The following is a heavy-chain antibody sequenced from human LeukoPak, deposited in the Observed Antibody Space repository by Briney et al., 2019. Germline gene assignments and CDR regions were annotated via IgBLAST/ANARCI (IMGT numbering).Heavy chain of an antibody. CDR2: ITSSSNK. D-gene: IGHD2-2*01. CDR3: ATDCSSSSCLQSDH. Sequence: GGSLRLSCVASGFTLTTYEMIWVRQAPGKGLEWVSYITSSSNKYYADSVEGRFTISRDNAKNSLYLQMNSLRAEDTAVYYCATDCSSSSCLQSDHWGQGTLVTVSS. CDR1: GFTLTTYE. V-gene: IGHV3-48*03. J-gene: IGHJ4*02.